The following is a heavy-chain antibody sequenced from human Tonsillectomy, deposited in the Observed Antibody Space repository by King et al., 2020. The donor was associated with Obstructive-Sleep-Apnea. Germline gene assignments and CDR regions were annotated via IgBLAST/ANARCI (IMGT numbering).Heavy chain of an antibody. J-gene: IGHJ6*02. V-gene: IGHV3-11*01. D-gene: IGHD2-2*03. CDR2: IRSSGSSI. Sequence: VQLVESGGGLVKPGGSLRLSCAASGFTFSDYYMSWIRQAPGKGLEWVSYIRSSGSSIYYADSVKGRFTISRDNAKNSLYLQMNSLRVEDTAVYYCARDGYCSSASCNDDGMDVWGQGTTVTVSS. CDR1: GFTFSDYY. CDR3: ARDGYCSSASCNDDGMDV.